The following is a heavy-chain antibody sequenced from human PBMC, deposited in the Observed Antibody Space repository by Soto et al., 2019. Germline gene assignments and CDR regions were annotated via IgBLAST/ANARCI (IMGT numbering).Heavy chain of an antibody. J-gene: IGHJ4*02. Sequence: QVQLQQWGAGLLKPSETLSLTCAAYGGSFSGYYWSWIRQPPGKGLEWIGEINNSGSTNYNPSLKSRVTISVDTSKNQFSLKLSSVTAADTAVYYCARADPVDYWGQGTLVTVSS. CDR2: INNSGST. CDR1: GGSFSGYY. V-gene: IGHV4-34*01. CDR3: ARADPVDY.